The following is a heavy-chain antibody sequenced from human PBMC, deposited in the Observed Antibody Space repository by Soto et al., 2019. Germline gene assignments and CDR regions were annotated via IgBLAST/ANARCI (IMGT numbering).Heavy chain of an antibody. D-gene: IGHD3-9*01. Sequence: LRLSCAASGFTFSSYGMHWVRQAPGKGLEWVANIKQDGSEKYYVDSVKGRFTISRDNAKNSLYLQMNSLRAEDTAVYYCARGLGGEHYDILTGYYKASYYYMDVWGKGTTVTVSS. CDR2: IKQDGSEK. CDR1: GFTFSSYG. J-gene: IGHJ6*03. V-gene: IGHV3-7*01. CDR3: ARGLGGEHYDILTGYYKASYYYMDV.